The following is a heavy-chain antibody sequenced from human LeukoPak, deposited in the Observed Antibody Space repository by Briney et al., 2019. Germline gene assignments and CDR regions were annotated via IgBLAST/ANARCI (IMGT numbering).Heavy chain of an antibody. D-gene: IGHD6-19*01. V-gene: IGHV1-2*06. CDR3: ARWYSSGRPPYYYGMDV. CDR2: INPNSGGT. J-gene: IGHJ6*02. CDR1: GYTFTGYY. Sequence: GASVKVSCKASGYTFTGYYMHWVRQAPGQGLEWMGRINPNSGGTNYAQKFQGRVTMTRDTSISTAYMELSRLRSDDTAVYYCARWYSSGRPPYYYGMDVWGQGTTVTVSS.